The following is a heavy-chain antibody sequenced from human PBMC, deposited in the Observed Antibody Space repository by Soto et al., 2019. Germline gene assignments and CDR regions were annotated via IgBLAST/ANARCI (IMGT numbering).Heavy chain of an antibody. CDR2: IKQDGSEK. J-gene: IGHJ6*03. V-gene: IGHV3-7*01. CDR1: GFTFSSYW. D-gene: IGHD5-12*01. Sequence: GGSLRLSCAASGFTFSSYWMSWVRQAPGKGLEWVANIKQDGSEKYYVDSVKGRFTISRDNAKNSLYLQMNSLRAEDTAVYDCAGDEPEWLGLYYYYMDVWGKGTTVTVSS. CDR3: AGDEPEWLGLYYYYMDV.